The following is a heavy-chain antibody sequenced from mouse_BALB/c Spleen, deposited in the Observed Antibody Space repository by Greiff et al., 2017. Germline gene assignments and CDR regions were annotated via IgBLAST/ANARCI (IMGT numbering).Heavy chain of an antibody. J-gene: IGHJ3*01. Sequence: DVQLVESGPGLVKPSQSLSLTCTVTGYSITSYYAWNWIRQFPGNKLEWMGYISYSGSTSYNPSLKSRISITRDTSKNQFFLQLNSVTTEDTATYYCARDALLSWFAYWGQGTLVTVSA. V-gene: IGHV3-2*02. CDR1: GYSITSYYA. CDR3: ARDALLSWFAY. D-gene: IGHD1-1*01. CDR2: ISYSGST.